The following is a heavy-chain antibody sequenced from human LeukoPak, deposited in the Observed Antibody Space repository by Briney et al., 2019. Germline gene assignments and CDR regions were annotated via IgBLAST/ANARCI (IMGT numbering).Heavy chain of an antibody. Sequence: ASVKVSCKASGYTFTSYGISWVRQAPGQGLEWMGWISACNGNTNYAQKLQGRVTMTTDTSTSTAYMELRSLRSDDTAVYYCAIVPAAHNWFDPWGQGTLVTVSS. J-gene: IGHJ5*02. CDR2: ISACNGNT. V-gene: IGHV1-18*01. CDR3: AIVPAAHNWFDP. D-gene: IGHD2-2*01. CDR1: GYTFTSYG.